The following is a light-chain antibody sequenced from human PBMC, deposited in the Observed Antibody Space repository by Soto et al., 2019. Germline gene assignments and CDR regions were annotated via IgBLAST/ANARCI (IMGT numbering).Light chain of an antibody. J-gene: IGKJ5*01. V-gene: IGKV1-39*01. CDR1: QNIRNY. Sequence: DIQMTQSPYSLSASLRDRFTRTCLESQNIRNYLNWYQQKPGKAHKLLIYMAFTLQSGVPSRFSGSGSGTDFTLTISSLQPEDFASYYCQQSYSAPITFGQGTRLEIK. CDR3: QQSYSAPIT. CDR2: MAF.